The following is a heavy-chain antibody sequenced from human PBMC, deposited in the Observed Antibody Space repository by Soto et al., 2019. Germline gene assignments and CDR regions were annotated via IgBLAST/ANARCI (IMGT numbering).Heavy chain of an antibody. CDR3: ARASRYYYDSSGYYSTNHFDY. CDR1: GFTFSSYS. Sequence: GGSLRLSCAASGFTFSSYSMNWVRQAPGKGLEWVSYISSSSSTIYYADSVKGRFTISRDNAKNSLYLQMNSLRAEDTAVYYCARASRYYYDSSGYYSTNHFDYWGQGTLVTVSS. J-gene: IGHJ4*02. D-gene: IGHD3-22*01. CDR2: ISSSSSTI. V-gene: IGHV3-48*01.